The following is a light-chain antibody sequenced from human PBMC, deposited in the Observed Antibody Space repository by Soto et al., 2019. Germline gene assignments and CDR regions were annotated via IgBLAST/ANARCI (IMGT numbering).Light chain of an antibody. CDR2: ATS. V-gene: IGKV1-39*01. CDR1: QSISSY. J-gene: IGKJ5*01. CDR3: QQNYPTLPIT. Sequence: DIQMTQSPSSLSASVGDRVTISCRASQSISSYLNWYQQKPGKAPKLLIYATSSLQSGVPSRFSGSGSETDFTLTISSLQPEDFATYYCQQNYPTLPITFGHGTRLEI.